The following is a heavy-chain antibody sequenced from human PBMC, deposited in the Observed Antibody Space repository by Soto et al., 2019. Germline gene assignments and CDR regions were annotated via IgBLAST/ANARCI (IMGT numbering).Heavy chain of an antibody. D-gene: IGHD3-10*01. V-gene: IGHV4-59*08. Sequence: SETLSLTCTLSGGSFSPNYWAWIRQPPGKGLEWIGYIYFRGSTNYNPSLKSRVTISVDTSKNQFSLKLSSVTAADTAVYYCASHMVRGVPFGYWGQGTLVTVSS. CDR2: IYFRGST. CDR1: GGSFSPNY. CDR3: ASHMVRGVPFGY. J-gene: IGHJ4*02.